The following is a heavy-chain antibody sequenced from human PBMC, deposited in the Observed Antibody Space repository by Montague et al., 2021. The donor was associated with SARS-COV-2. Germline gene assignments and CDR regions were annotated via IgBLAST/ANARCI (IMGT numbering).Heavy chain of an antibody. V-gene: IGHV4-59*10. CDR1: GGSFSGYD. CDR3: ARVGGNHYRYFDY. J-gene: IGHJ4*02. CDR2: IYTSGST. Sequence: SETLSLTCAVYGGSFSGYDWSWIRQPAGKGLEWIGRIYTSGSTNYNPSLRSRVTISVDTSKNQFSLGLSSVTAADTAVYYCARVGGNHYRYFDYWGQGTLITVSS. D-gene: IGHD1-26*01.